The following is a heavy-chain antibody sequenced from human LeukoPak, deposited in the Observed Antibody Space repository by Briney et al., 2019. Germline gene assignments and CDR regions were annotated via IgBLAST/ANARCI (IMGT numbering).Heavy chain of an antibody. Sequence: GGSLRLSCAASGFTFSGYWMHWVRQAPGKGLEWVSSISSSSSYIYYADSVKGRFTISRDNAKNSLYLQMNSLRAEDTAVYYCARDVTLGNFDYWGQGILVIVSS. V-gene: IGHV3-21*01. J-gene: IGHJ4*02. CDR1: GFTFSGYW. D-gene: IGHD3-16*01. CDR2: ISSSSSYI. CDR3: ARDVTLGNFDY.